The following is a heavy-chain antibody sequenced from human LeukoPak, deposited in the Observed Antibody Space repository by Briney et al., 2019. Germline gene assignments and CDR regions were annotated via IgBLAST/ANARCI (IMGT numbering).Heavy chain of an antibody. CDR2: ISPRGGGT. Sequence: PGGSLRLSCAASGFTFRNYGMNWVRQAPGKGLEWLSGISPRGGGTYYADSVKGRFTISRDDSKNTLSLQMNRLRADDTAIYYCAKSTWFDYFDYWGQGTLVTVSS. V-gene: IGHV3-23*01. D-gene: IGHD3-9*01. J-gene: IGHJ4*02. CDR1: GFTFRNYG. CDR3: AKSTWFDYFDY.